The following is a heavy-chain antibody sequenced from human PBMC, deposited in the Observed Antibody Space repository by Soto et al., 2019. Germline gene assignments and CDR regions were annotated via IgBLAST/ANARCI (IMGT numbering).Heavy chain of an antibody. D-gene: IGHD2-2*01. Sequence: ASVKVSCKASGYTFTRYAMHWVRQAPGQRLEWMGWINAGNGNTKYTQKYQGRVTMTTDTSTSTAYMELSSLRSDDTAVYYCARIADCSTTSCSFPSRFHVRGYYYYYGLDVWGQGTTVTVSS. J-gene: IGHJ6*02. CDR2: INAGNGNT. V-gene: IGHV1-3*01. CDR3: ARIADCSTTSCSFPSRFHVRGYYYYYGLDV. CDR1: GYTFTRYA.